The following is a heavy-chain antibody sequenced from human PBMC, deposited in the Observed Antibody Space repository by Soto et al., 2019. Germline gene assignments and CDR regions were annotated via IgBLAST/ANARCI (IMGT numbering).Heavy chain of an antibody. D-gene: IGHD2-15*01. CDR1: GGTFSSYA. CDR3: AESRGGYCSGGSCYWFDP. V-gene: IGHV1-69*13. J-gene: IGHJ5*02. Sequence: ASVKVSCKASGGTFSSYAISWVRQAPGQGLERMGGIIPIFGTANYAQKFQGRVTITADESTSTAYMGLSSLRSEDTAVYYCAESRGGYCSGGSCYWFDPWGQGTLVTVSS. CDR2: IIPIFGTA.